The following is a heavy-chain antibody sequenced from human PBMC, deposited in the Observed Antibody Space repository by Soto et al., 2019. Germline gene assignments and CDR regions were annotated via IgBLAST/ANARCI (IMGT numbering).Heavy chain of an antibody. CDR3: ARHSTSTYYYYYYMDV. CDR2: IYLDGST. V-gene: IGHV4-39*01. J-gene: IGHJ6*03. Sequence: PSETLSLTCSVSGGSITFNEYWGWSRQPPGTGREWIGSIYLDGSTSSSPSLRSRVAISVDTSKNQFSLKVGSVTAADAAIYYCARHSTSTYYYYYYMDVWGKGTTVTVSS. CDR1: GGSITFNEY.